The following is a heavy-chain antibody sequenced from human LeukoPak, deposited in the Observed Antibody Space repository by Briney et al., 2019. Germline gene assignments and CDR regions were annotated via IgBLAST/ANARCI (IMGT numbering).Heavy chain of an antibody. J-gene: IGHJ4*02. V-gene: IGHV4-4*07. Sequence: SETLSLTCTVSGDSISSYSWNWIRQPAGEGLEWIGHIFNSGSANYNPSLKSRVTMSVDTSKNQFSLNLTSVTAADTAVYYCARGSDCSSSSCHAGEFDYWGQGTLVTVSS. D-gene: IGHD2-2*01. CDR2: IFNSGSA. CDR1: GDSISSYS. CDR3: ARGSDCSSSSCHAGEFDY.